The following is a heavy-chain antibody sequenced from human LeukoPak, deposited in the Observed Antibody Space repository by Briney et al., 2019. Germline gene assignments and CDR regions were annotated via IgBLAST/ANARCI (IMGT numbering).Heavy chain of an antibody. D-gene: IGHD5-18*01. CDR2: INHSGST. V-gene: IGHV4-34*01. CDR1: GGSFSGYY. CDR3: ARARYSYGFDY. J-gene: IGHJ4*02. Sequence: SETLSLTCAVYGGSFSGYYWSWIRQPPGKGLEWIGEINHSGSTNYNPSLKSRVTISVDTSKNQFSLKLSSVTAADTAVYYCARARYSYGFDYWGQGTPVTVSS.